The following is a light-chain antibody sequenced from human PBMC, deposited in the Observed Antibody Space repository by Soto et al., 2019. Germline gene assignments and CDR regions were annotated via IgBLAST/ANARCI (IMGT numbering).Light chain of an antibody. CDR1: QSVSSSY. CDR2: GAS. Sequence: EIVLTQSPGTLSLSPGERATLSCRARQSVSSSYLAWYQQKPGQAPRLLIYGASSRATVIPDRFSGSGSGTDFTLTISRLEPEDFALYYCQQYGSSSLTFGGGTKVEIK. V-gene: IGKV3-20*01. J-gene: IGKJ4*01. CDR3: QQYGSSSLT.